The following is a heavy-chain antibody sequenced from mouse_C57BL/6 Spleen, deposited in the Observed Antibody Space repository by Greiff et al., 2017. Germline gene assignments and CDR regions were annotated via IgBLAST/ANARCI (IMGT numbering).Heavy chain of an antibody. J-gene: IGHJ4*01. D-gene: IGHD1-2*01. CDR3: ARDCGSPYAIDY. V-gene: IGHV3-1*01. Sequence: EVKLMESGPGLVKPSPSLSLTCTVTGYSITSGYDWHWIRHFPGNKLEWMGYISYSGSTNYNPSLKSRISITHDTSKNHFFLKLNSVTTEDTATYYCARDCGSPYAIDYWGQGTSVTVSS. CDR2: ISYSGST. CDR1: GYSITSGYD.